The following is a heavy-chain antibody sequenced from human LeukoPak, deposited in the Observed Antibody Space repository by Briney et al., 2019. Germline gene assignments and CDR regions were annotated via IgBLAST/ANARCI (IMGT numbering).Heavy chain of an antibody. CDR3: ASTTVTRPYYYYYMDV. Sequence: PSETLSLTCTVSGGSISSYYWSWIRQPPGKGLEWIGYIYYSGSTNYNPSLKSRVTIPVDTSKNQFSLKLSSVTAADTAVYYCASTTVTRPYYYYYMDVWGKGTTVTVSS. V-gene: IGHV4-59*01. CDR1: GGSISSYY. J-gene: IGHJ6*03. CDR2: IYYSGST. D-gene: IGHD4-17*01.